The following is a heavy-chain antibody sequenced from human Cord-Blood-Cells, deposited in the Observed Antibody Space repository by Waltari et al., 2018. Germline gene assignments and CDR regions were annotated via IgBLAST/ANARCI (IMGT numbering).Heavy chain of an antibody. CDR3: ATGLVRYCGGDCYSAFDI. Sequence: QVQLVQSGADVKKPGASVKVSCKVSGSTLTVLSMHWVRQAPGQGLEWMGGFDPEDGETIYAQKFQGRVTMTEDTSTDTAYMELSSLRSEDTAVYYCATGLVRYCGGDCYSAFDIWGQGTMVTVSS. D-gene: IGHD2-21*02. CDR2: FDPEDGET. CDR1: GSTLTVLS. J-gene: IGHJ3*02. V-gene: IGHV1-24*01.